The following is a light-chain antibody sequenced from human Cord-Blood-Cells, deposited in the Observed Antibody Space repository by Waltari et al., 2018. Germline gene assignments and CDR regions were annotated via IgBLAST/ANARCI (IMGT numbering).Light chain of an antibody. CDR3: QQYGSSPALT. V-gene: IGKV3-20*01. CDR2: GAS. CDR1: QCVSSSY. Sequence: EIVLTQSPGTLSLSPGERATLSCRASQCVSSSYLAWYQQQPGQAPRLLIYGASSRATGIPDRFSGSGSGTDFTLTISRREPEDFAVYYCQQYGSSPALTFGGGTKVEIK. J-gene: IGKJ4*01.